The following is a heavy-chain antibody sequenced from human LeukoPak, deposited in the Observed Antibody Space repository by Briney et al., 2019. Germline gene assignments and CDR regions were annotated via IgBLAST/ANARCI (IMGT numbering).Heavy chain of an antibody. CDR1: GGSISSYY. CDR2: IYYSGST. Sequence: KPSETLSLTCTVSGGSISSYYWSWIRPPPGKGLEWIGYIYYSGSTNYNPSLKSRVTISVDTSKNQFSLKLSSVTAADTAVYYCAESPGRLRYFDWSSYYYYGMDVWGKGTTVTVSS. J-gene: IGHJ6*04. D-gene: IGHD3-9*01. CDR3: AESPGRLRYFDWSSYYYYGMDV. V-gene: IGHV4-59*01.